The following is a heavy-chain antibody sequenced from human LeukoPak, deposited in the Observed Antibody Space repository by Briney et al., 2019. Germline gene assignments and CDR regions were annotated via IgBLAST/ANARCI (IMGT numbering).Heavy chain of an antibody. V-gene: IGHV3-66*04. CDR2: IYSDNT. D-gene: IGHD3-22*01. Sequence: GGSLRLSCTVSGFTVSTNSMSWVRQAPGKGLEWVSFIYSDNTHYSDSVKGRFTISRDNSKNTLYLQMNSLRAEDTAVYYCARHAFHNDNSDYYFAHWGQGTLVTVSS. J-gene: IGHJ4*02. CDR3: ARHAFHNDNSDYYFAH. CDR1: GFTVSTNS.